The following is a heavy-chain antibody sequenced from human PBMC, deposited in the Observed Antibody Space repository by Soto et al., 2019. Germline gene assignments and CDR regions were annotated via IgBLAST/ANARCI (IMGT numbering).Heavy chain of an antibody. V-gene: IGHV3-53*01. CDR3: ATWHERAHAHDV. Sequence: DVQLVESGGGLMQPGESLRLSCAASGLTVSGKKYVAWVRQAPGKGLELVSAIYDVDGSFYSASVKGRFTTSSDSSKTTVYLQMNDLRPADTAVYYCATWHERAHAHDVWGQGTTVTVSA. CDR2: IYDVDGS. J-gene: IGHJ3*01. CDR1: GLTVSGKKY. D-gene: IGHD1-1*01.